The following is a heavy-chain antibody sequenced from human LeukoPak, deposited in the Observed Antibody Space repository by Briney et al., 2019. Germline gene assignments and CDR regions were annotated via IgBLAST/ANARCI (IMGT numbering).Heavy chain of an antibody. CDR2: IYPGDSDT. D-gene: IGHD1-7*01. Sequence: GESLKISCKGSGYSFTSYWIGWVRQMPGKGLEWMGIIYPGDSDTRYSPSFQGQVTISADKSISTAYLQWSSLKASDTAMYYCARHVTGTTVGNYYYYMDVWGKGTTVTVSS. CDR3: ARHVTGTTVGNYYYYMDV. CDR1: GYSFTSYW. J-gene: IGHJ6*03. V-gene: IGHV5-51*01.